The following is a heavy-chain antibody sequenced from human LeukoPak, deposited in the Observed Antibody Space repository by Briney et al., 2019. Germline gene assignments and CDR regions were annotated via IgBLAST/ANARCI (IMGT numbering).Heavy chain of an antibody. J-gene: IGHJ6*03. D-gene: IGHD3-10*01. Sequence: SGGSLRLSCAASGFTFDDYAMHWVRQAPGKGLEWVSLISWDGGRTYYADSVKGRFTISRDNSKNSLYLQMNSLRAEDTALYYCAKDAVLFGESYYMDVWGKGTMVTVSS. CDR1: GFTFDDYA. CDR2: ISWDGGRT. CDR3: AKDAVLFGESYYMDV. V-gene: IGHV3-43D*03.